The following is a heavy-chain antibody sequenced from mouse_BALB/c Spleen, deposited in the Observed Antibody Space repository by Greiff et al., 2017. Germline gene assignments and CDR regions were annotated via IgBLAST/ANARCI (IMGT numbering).Heavy chain of an antibody. D-gene: IGHD2-14*01. V-gene: IGHV1-37*01. CDR2: INPYNGDT. J-gene: IGHJ4*01. CDR1: GYSFTGYF. Sequence: VQLQQSGAELAKPGASVKMSCKASGYSFTGYFMNWVKQSHGKSLEWIGRINPYNGDTFYNQKFKGKATLTVDKSSSTAHMELLSLTSEDSAVYYCGKGYRYDMDYWGQGTSVTVSS. CDR3: GKGYRYDMDY.